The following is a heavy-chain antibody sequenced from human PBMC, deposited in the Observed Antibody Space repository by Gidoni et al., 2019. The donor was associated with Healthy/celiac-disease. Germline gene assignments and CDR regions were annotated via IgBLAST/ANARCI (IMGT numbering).Heavy chain of an antibody. J-gene: IGHJ5*02. CDR2: IIPILGIA. CDR3: ARDFRFLDPPSAPHDP. D-gene: IGHD3-3*01. CDR1: GGTFSSYA. Sequence: QVQLVQSGAEVKKPGFSVKVSCKASGGTFSSYAISWVRQAPGQGLEWMGRIIPILGIANYAQKFQGRVTITADKSTSTAYMELSSLRSEDTAVYYCARDFRFLDPPSAPHDPWGQGTLVTVSS. V-gene: IGHV1-69*04.